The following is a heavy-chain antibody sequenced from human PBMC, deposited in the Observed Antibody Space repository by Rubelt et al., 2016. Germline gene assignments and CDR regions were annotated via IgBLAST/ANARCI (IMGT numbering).Heavy chain of an antibody. V-gene: IGHV4-34*01. D-gene: IGHD5-12*01. CDR1: SGSFSAYY. J-gene: IGHJ4*02. Sequence: QVQLQQWGAGLLKPSETLSLTCAVYSGSFSAYYWTWVRQPPGKGLEWIGEVNDSGTTNYNASLKSRVRISVDTSKNQFSLKLTLLTAADTAVYYCASRGWTYSGYEPWDYWGQGTLVTVSS. CDR3: ASRGWTYSGYEPWDY. CDR2: VNDSGTT.